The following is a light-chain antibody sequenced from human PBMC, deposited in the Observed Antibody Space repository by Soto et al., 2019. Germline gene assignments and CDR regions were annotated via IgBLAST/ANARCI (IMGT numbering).Light chain of an antibody. CDR3: QQYGA. Sequence: DIQITQSPSTLSASVGDIVTITCRASASISSWLAWYQQQPGKAPKLLIYKSSILENGVPSRFSGGGSGTEFTLTISSLQPDDFATYYCQQYGAFGQGTKVDIK. J-gene: IGKJ1*01. V-gene: IGKV1-5*03. CDR2: KSS. CDR1: ASISSW.